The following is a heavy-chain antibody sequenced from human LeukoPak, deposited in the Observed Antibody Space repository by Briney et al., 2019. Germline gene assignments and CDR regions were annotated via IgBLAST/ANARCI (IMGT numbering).Heavy chain of an antibody. CDR2: ISGSGGST. CDR3: AKGDPYDFWSGYSTYYYYGMDV. Sequence: GGSLRLSCAASGFTFSSYAMSWVRQAPGKGLEWVSAISGSGGSTYYADSVKGRLTISRDNSKNTLYLQMNSLRAEDTAVYYCAKGDPYDFWSGYSTYYYYGMDVWGQGTTVTVSS. D-gene: IGHD3-3*01. V-gene: IGHV3-23*01. CDR1: GFTFSSYA. J-gene: IGHJ6*02.